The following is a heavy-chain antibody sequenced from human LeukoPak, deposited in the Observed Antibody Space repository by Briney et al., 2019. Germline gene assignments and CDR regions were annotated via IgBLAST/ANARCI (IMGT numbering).Heavy chain of an antibody. D-gene: IGHD2-21*02. Sequence: SETLSLICTVSGGSISSSSYYWGWIRQPPGKGLEWIGSIYYSGSTYYNPSLKSRVTISVDTSKNQFSLKLSSVTAADTAVYYCARDSLVVVTAIPADAFDIWGQGTMVTVSS. CDR3: ARDSLVVVTAIPADAFDI. CDR2: IYYSGST. CDR1: GGSISSSSYY. J-gene: IGHJ3*02. V-gene: IGHV4-39*07.